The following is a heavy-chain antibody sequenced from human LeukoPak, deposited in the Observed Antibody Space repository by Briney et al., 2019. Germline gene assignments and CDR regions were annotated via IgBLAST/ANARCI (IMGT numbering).Heavy chain of an antibody. CDR3: ARMRSYYTGFDY. V-gene: IGHV3-48*03. J-gene: IGHJ4*02. D-gene: IGHD1-26*01. CDR1: GFTFSSYE. CDR2: ISSSGSTI. Sequence: GSLRLSCAASGFTFSSYEMNWVRQAPGKGLEWVSYISSSGSTIYYADSVKGRFTISRDNAKNSLYLQMNSLRAEDTAVYYCARMRSYYTGFDYWSQGTLVTVSS.